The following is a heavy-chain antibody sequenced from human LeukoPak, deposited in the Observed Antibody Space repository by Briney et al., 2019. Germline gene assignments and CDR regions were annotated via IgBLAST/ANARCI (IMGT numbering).Heavy chain of an antibody. V-gene: IGHV3-15*01. CDR2: IKSKARGGTT. Sequence: GGSLRLSCAASGFTFTDAWMGWVRQAPGRGLEWVGRIKSKARGGTTDYAAPVKGRFTIARYDSKDTLDLQMNSLKTEDTAVYYCTTDHFNWGRGTLVTVS. CDR1: GFTFTDAW. CDR3: TTDHFN. J-gene: IGHJ4*02.